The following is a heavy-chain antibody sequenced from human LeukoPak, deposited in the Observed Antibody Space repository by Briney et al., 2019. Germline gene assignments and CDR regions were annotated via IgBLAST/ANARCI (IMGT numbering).Heavy chain of an antibody. CDR2: IIPIFGTA. D-gene: IGHD2-2*01. CDR3: ARDGGYCSSTSCYFDY. Sequence: RASVKVSCKASGGTFSSYAISWVRQAPGQGLEWMGGIIPIFGTANYAQKFQGRVTITADESTSTAYMELSSLRSEDTAVYYCARDGGYCSSTSCYFDYWGQGSLVTVSS. CDR1: GGTFSSYA. J-gene: IGHJ4*02. V-gene: IGHV1-69*01.